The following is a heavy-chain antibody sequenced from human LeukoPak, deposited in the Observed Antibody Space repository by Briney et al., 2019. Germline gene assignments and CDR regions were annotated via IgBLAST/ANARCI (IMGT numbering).Heavy chain of an antibody. CDR3: ARVHPFGCSSTSCYLGLRWFDP. Sequence: PSETLSLTCAVYGGSFSGYYWSRIRQPPGKGLEWIGEINHSGSTNYNPSLKSRVTISVDTSKNQFSLKLSSVTAADTAVYYCARVHPFGCSSTSCYLGLRWFDPWGQGTLVTVPS. CDR1: GGSFSGYY. V-gene: IGHV4-34*01. D-gene: IGHD2-2*01. CDR2: INHSGST. J-gene: IGHJ5*02.